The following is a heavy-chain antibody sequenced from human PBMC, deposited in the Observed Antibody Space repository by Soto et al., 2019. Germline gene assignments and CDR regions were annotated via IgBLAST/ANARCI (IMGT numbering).Heavy chain of an antibody. CDR1: GGSISSGDFY. J-gene: IGHJ4*02. D-gene: IGHD2-21*02. V-gene: IGHV4-30-4*01. CDR2: IYYSGST. Sequence: SETLSLTCTVSGGSISSGDFYWSWIRQPPGKGLELIGNIYYSGSTYYNPSLRSRAIMSVDTSQNQFSLKLSSLTAADTAVYFCSRADDFTYCFDYWGQVALVTLSS. CDR3: SRADDFTYCFDY.